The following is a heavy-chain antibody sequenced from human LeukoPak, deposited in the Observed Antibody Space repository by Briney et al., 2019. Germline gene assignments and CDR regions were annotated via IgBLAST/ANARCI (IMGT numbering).Heavy chain of an antibody. V-gene: IGHV2-70*04. Sequence: SGPALVKPTETLTLTCTFSGLLLTTQAMRVSWIRQPPGKALEWLARIDWDDDEFYNRPLKTRLTISKDTSKNQVVLTMTNMDPVDTATYYCALSLNNAAYFDYWGQGTLVTVSS. CDR2: IDWDDDE. D-gene: IGHD1/OR15-1a*01. J-gene: IGHJ4*02. CDR1: GLLLTTQAMR. CDR3: ALSLNNAAYFDY.